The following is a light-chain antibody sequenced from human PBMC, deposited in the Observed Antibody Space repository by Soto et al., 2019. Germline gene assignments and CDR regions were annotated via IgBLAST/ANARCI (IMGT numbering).Light chain of an antibody. CDR3: SSYAGSNNLV. CDR2: AVS. Sequence: QSVLTQPPSASGSPGQSVTISCTGTSSDVGGYNYVSWYQQHPGKAPKVMIYAVSKRPSGVPDRFSGSKSGNTASLTVSGLQAEDEADYYCSSYAGSNNLVFGGGTKLTVL. J-gene: IGLJ3*02. V-gene: IGLV2-8*01. CDR1: SSDVGGYNY.